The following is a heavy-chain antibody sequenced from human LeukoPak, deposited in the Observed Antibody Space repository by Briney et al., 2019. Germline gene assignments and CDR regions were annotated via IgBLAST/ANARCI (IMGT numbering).Heavy chain of an antibody. CDR1: GFTFTSYD. V-gene: IGHV3-21*04. Sequence: GGSLRLSCAASGFTFTSYDINWVRQAPGKGLEWVSSISSSGTYIYYADSVKGRFTISRDNAKNSLYLQMNSLRAEDTAVYYCARGGSGWKWYWYFDLWGRGTLVTVSS. J-gene: IGHJ2*01. CDR3: ARGGSGWKWYWYFDL. D-gene: IGHD6-19*01. CDR2: ISSSGTYI.